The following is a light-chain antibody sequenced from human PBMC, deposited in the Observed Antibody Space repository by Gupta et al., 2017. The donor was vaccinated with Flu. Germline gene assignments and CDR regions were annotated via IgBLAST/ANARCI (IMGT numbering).Light chain of an antibody. Sequence: PGTLSLSPGERATLSCRAIKSVDSTYIAWYQQKPGQAPRLLIYGASSRATGIPDRFSGSGSGKDFTLTSSRREPEDFAVYCCQQDGFFWTFGQGTKVEIK. CDR3: QQDGFFWT. CDR2: GAS. CDR1: KSVDSTY. V-gene: IGKV3-20*01. J-gene: IGKJ1*01.